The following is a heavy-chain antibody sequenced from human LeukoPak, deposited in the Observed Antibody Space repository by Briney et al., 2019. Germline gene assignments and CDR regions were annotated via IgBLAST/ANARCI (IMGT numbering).Heavy chain of an antibody. Sequence: GGSLRLSCAASGFTFSSYAMHWVRQAPGKGLEYVSAISSNGGSTCYANSVKGRFTISRDNSKNTLYLQMGSLRAEDMAVYDCARPRYCSSTNCKWSYFDYWGQGTLVTVSS. CDR3: ARPRYCSSTNCKWSYFDY. CDR2: ISSNGGST. CDR1: GFTFSSYA. V-gene: IGHV3-64*01. J-gene: IGHJ4*02. D-gene: IGHD2-2*01.